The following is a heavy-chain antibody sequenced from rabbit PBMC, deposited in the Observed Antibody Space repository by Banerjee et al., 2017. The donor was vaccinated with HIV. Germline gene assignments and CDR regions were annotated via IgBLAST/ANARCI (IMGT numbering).Heavy chain of an antibody. CDR3: ARADDVGYDYAYL. D-gene: IGHD6-1*01. Sequence: QSLEESGGDLVKPGASLTLTCTASGIDFSSYGISWVRQAPGKGLEWIACIDTYGNTWYASWVNGRFTISKTSSTTVTLQMNSLTAADTATYFCARADDVGYDYAYLWGPGTLVT. CDR1: GIDFSSYG. V-gene: IGHV1S40*01. J-gene: IGHJ4*01. CDR2: IDTYGNT.